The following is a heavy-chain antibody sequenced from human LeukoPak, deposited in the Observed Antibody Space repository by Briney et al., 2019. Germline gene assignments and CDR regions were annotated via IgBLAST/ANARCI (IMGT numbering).Heavy chain of an antibody. D-gene: IGHD2-21*02. Sequence: PSETLSLTCTVSGGSISSSSYYWGWIRQPPGKGLEWIGSIYYSGSSYYNPSLKSRVTISVDTSKNQFSLKLSSVTAADTAVYYCARVEVVVTANFDYWGQGTLVTVSS. J-gene: IGHJ4*02. CDR2: IYYSGSS. CDR1: GGSISSSSYY. CDR3: ARVEVVVTANFDY. V-gene: IGHV4-39*01.